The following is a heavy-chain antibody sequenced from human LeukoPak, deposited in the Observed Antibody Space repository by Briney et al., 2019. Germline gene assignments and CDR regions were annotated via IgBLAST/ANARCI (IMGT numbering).Heavy chain of an antibody. CDR2: IYPGDSDT. CDR3: ARGQQQLGDAFDI. Sequence: GEALKIPCKGSGYSFTSYWIGWVRQMPGKGLEWGGIIYPGDSDTRYSPSSQGQVTISADKSISTAYLQWSSLKASDTAMYYCARGQQQLGDAFDIWGQGTMVTVSS. V-gene: IGHV5-51*01. CDR1: GYSFTSYW. J-gene: IGHJ3*02. D-gene: IGHD6-13*01.